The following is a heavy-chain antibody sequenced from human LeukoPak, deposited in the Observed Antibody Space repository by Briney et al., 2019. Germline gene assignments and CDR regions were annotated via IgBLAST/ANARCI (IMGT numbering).Heavy chain of an antibody. CDR1: GGSISSYY. CDR3: ARYDSRGDYYFDY. CDR2: IYDSGST. D-gene: IGHD3-22*01. J-gene: IGHJ4*02. V-gene: IGHV4-59*01. Sequence: PSETLPLTCTVSGGSISSYYWSWLRQTPGKGLEYIGYIYDSGSTNYNPSLKSRATISVDTSKNQFSLQLSSVTAADTAVYYCARYDSRGDYYFDYWGQGTLVTVSS.